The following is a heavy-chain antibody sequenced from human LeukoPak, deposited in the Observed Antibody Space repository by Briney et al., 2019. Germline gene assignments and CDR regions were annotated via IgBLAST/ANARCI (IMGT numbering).Heavy chain of an antibody. J-gene: IGHJ4*02. CDR3: STTYYYDSSEGY. CDR2: ISGSGGST. D-gene: IGHD3-22*01. Sequence: GGSLRLSCAASGFTFSSYAMSWVRQAPGKGLEWVSAISGSGGSTYYADSVKGRFTISRDNSKNTLYLQMNSLRAEDTAVYYCSTTYYYDSSEGYWGQGTLVTVSS. CDR1: GFTFSSYA. V-gene: IGHV3-23*01.